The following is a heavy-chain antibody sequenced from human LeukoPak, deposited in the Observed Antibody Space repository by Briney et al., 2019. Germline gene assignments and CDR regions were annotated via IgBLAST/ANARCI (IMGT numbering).Heavy chain of an antibody. CDR3: ARRATAMVSPFDY. D-gene: IGHD5-18*01. J-gene: IGHJ4*02. CDR2: IYYSGST. Sequence: SETLSLTCTVSGDSISSSNYYWGWIRQPPGKGLEWIGSIYYSGSTYYNPSLKSRVTISVDTSNNQFSLKLTSATAADTAVYYCARRATAMVSPFDYWGQGTLVTVSS. CDR1: GDSISSSNYY. V-gene: IGHV4-39*01.